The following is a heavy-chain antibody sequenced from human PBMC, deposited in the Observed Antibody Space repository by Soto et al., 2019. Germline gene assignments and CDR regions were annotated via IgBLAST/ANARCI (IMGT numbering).Heavy chain of an antibody. V-gene: IGHV1-46*01. CDR2: INPSGGST. CDR1: GYTFTSYY. Sequence: GSVKVSCKASGYTFTSYYMHWVRQAPGQGLEWMGIINPSGGSTSYAQKFQGRVTMTRDTSTSTVYMELSSLRSEDTAVYYCARDAGYCTNGVCYTLDYGGQGTLVTVSS. J-gene: IGHJ4*02. D-gene: IGHD2-8*01. CDR3: ARDAGYCTNGVCYTLDY.